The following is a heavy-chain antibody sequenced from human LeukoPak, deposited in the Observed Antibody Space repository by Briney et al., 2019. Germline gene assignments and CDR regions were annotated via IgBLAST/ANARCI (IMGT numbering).Heavy chain of an antibody. CDR1: GASITGSGYY. Sequence: SETLSLTCTVSGASITGSGYYWGWIRQPPGKGLEWIGSIFYSGSTYYNPSLKSRVTISEDTSKNQFSLKLSSVTAADTAVYYRARSATVTTGYFDYWGQGTLVTVSS. J-gene: IGHJ4*02. D-gene: IGHD4-17*01. CDR2: IFYSGST. V-gene: IGHV4-39*07. CDR3: ARSATVTTGYFDY.